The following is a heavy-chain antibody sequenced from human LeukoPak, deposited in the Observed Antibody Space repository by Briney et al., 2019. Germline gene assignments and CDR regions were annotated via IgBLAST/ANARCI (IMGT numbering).Heavy chain of an antibody. CDR3: ARDLTGSYSRFDY. J-gene: IGHJ4*02. D-gene: IGHD1-26*01. V-gene: IGHV4-39*07. CDR2: IYYSGST. CDR1: GGSISSSSYY. Sequence: SETLSLTCTVSGGSISSSSYYWGWIRQPPGKGLEWIGSIYYSGSTYYNPSLKSRVTISVDTSKNQFSLKLSSVTAADTAVYYCARDLTGSYSRFDYWGQGSLVTVSS.